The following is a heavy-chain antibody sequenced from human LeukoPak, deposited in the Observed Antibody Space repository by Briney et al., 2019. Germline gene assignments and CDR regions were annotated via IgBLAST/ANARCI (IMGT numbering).Heavy chain of an antibody. CDR1: GGSISSYY. D-gene: IGHD2-21*02. V-gene: IGHV4-4*07. CDR2: IYTSGST. CDR3: ARHYCGGDCYPFDY. J-gene: IGHJ4*02. Sequence: KPSETLSLTCTVSGGSISSYYWSWIRQPAGKGLEWIGRIYTSGSTNYNPSLKSRVTMSVDTSKNQFSLKLSSVTAADTAVYYCARHYCGGDCYPFDYWGQGTLVTVSS.